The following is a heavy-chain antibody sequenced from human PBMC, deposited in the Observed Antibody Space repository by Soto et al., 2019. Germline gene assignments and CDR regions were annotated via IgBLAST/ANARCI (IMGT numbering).Heavy chain of an antibody. Sequence: AASGGNSGNYGVSWVLKAPGKGLEWVSAISGSGGSTYYADSVKGRFTISRDNSKNTLYLQMNSLRAEDTAVYYCAKTRYSDWLFDYWGQGTLDTVSS. V-gene: IGHV3-23*01. J-gene: IGHJ4*02. D-gene: IGHD3-9*01. CDR1: GGNSGNYG. CDR2: ISGSGGST. CDR3: AKTRYSDWLFDY.